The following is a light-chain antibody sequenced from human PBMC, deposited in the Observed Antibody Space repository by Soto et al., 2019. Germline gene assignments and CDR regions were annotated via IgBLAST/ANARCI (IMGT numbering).Light chain of an antibody. CDR1: QSVSSY. J-gene: IGKJ2*01. V-gene: IGKV3-11*01. CDR3: QQPYT. Sequence: EIVLTQSPATLSLSPGERATLSCRASQSVSSYLAWYQQKPGQAPRLLIYDASNRATGIPARFSGSGSGTDFHLTISSLGPVDVGLYYGQQPYTFGQGTKLEIK. CDR2: DAS.